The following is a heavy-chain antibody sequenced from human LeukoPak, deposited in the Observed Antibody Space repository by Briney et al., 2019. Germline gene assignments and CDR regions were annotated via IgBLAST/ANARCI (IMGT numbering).Heavy chain of an antibody. Sequence: GRSLRLSCAASGFTFSSYAMHWVRQAPGKGLEWVAVISYDGSNKYYADSVRGRFTISRDTSKNTLYLQMNSLRAEDAAVYQCAREMRPTATTGYPFDYWGQGTLATAPS. CDR1: GFTFSSYA. D-gene: IGHD4-17*01. CDR2: ISYDGSNK. CDR3: AREMRPTATTGYPFDY. V-gene: IGHV3-30*04. J-gene: IGHJ4*02.